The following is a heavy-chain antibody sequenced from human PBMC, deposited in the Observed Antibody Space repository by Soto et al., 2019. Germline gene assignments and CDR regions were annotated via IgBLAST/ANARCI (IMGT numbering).Heavy chain of an antibody. V-gene: IGHV3-23*01. CDR1: GFTFSTHA. CDR3: AKYAASTWSLFDF. CDR2: ISASGGST. Sequence: EVQLLESGGGLVQPGGSLRLSCAASGFTFSTHAMNWVRQAPGKGLESVSAISASGGSTYYADSVKGRFTISRDNSKNTLYLQMNSLRAEDTAVYYCAKYAASTWSLFDFWGQGTLVTVSS. D-gene: IGHD6-13*01. J-gene: IGHJ4*02.